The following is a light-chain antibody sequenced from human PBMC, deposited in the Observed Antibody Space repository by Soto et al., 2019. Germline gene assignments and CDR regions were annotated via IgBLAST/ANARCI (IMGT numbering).Light chain of an antibody. Sequence: EAVLTQSPATLSVSPGERATLSCRASHSVATNLAWYQQRPGQAHRILIYGASKRAIGLPARFSGSGYGKEGTPTCSSREYAGFPVYYGEQYTDGRRTFGVGTKVDIK. CDR3: EQYTDGRRT. V-gene: IGKV3-15*01. J-gene: IGKJ4*02. CDR2: GAS. CDR1: HSVATN.